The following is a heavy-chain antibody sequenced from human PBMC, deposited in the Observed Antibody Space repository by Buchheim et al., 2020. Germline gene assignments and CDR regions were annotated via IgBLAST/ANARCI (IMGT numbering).Heavy chain of an antibody. V-gene: IGHV3-48*03. Sequence: EVQLVESGGGLVQPGGSLRLSCAASGFTFSSYEMNWVRQAPGKGLEWVSYISVSSSDTIYYADSVKGRFTISRDTAKNSLYLQMNSLRAEDTAVYYCARHDYGDFEGGSFDYWGQGTL. CDR1: GFTFSSYE. CDR3: ARHDYGDFEGGSFDY. J-gene: IGHJ4*02. D-gene: IGHD4-17*01. CDR2: ISVSSSDTI.